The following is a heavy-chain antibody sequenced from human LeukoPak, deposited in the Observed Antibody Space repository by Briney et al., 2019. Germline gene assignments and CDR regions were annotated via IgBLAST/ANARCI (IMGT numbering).Heavy chain of an antibody. D-gene: IGHD3-16*02. V-gene: IGHV4-59*01. J-gene: IGHJ3*02. CDR3: ATPIRVITFGGVIGHRSPSTDAFDI. CDR2: IYYSGST. Sequence: SETLSLTCTVSGGSISSYYWSWLRQPPGKGLEWIGYIYYSGSTNYNPSLKSRVTISVDTSKNQFSLKLSSVTAADTAVYYCATPIRVITFGGVIGHRSPSTDAFDIWGQGTMVTVSS. CDR1: GGSISSYY.